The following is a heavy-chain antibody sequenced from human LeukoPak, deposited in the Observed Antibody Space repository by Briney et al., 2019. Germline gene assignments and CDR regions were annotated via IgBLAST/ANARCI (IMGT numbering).Heavy chain of an antibody. CDR1: GFPFSSYG. Sequence: GSLRLSCAASGFPFSSYGMHWVRQAPGKGLEWVAVIWYDGSNKYYADSVKGRFTISRDNSKNTLYLQMNSLRAEDTTVYYCARSRSCSGGSCLLALCYYYYYGMDVWGQGTTVTVSS. D-gene: IGHD2-15*01. CDR2: IWYDGSNK. J-gene: IGHJ6*02. CDR3: ARSRSCSGGSCLLALCYYYYYGMDV. V-gene: IGHV3-33*01.